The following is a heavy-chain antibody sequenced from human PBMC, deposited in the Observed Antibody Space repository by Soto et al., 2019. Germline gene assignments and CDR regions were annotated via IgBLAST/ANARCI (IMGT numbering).Heavy chain of an antibody. Sequence: GKSLTISCKGSGYSFTSYWIGWVRQMPGKGLEWMGIIYPGDSDTRYSPSFQGQVTISADKSISTAYLQWSSLKASDTAMYYCARQERSGSLAFSYWGQGTLVTVSS. J-gene: IGHJ4*02. CDR1: GYSFTSYW. CDR2: IYPGDSDT. CDR3: ARQERSGSLAFSY. D-gene: IGHD1-26*01. V-gene: IGHV5-51*01.